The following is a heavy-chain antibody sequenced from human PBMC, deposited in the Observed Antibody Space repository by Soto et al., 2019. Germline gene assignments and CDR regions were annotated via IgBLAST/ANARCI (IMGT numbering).Heavy chain of an antibody. V-gene: IGHV1-18*01. CDR1: GYTFTSYG. CDR3: ASSSWFLVNYYYGMDV. Sequence: QVQLVQSGAEVKKPGASVKVSCKASGYTFTSYGISWVRQARGQGLEWMGWISAYNGNTNYAQKLQGRVTMTTDTSTSTAYMELRSLRSDDTAVYYCASSSWFLVNYYYGMDVWGQGTTVTVSS. J-gene: IGHJ6*02. CDR2: ISAYNGNT. D-gene: IGHD6-13*01.